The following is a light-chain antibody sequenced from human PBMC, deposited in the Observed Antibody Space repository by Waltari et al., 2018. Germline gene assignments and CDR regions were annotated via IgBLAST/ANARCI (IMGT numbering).Light chain of an antibody. J-gene: IGLJ2*01. Sequence: YDLTQPFSVSVSPGQTATITCSGDVLAEKYVRWFQQKPSQAPTLILYKDTERPSGIPERFSGSSSGSTVTLTIRGALLEDEADYHCHAAADNNWFFGGGTKLTVL. CDR3: HAAADNNWF. V-gene: IGLV3-27*01. CDR2: KDT. CDR1: VLAEKY.